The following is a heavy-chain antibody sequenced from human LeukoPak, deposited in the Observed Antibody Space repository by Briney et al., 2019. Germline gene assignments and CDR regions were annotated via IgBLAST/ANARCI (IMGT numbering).Heavy chain of an antibody. CDR1: GGSISSGCYY. Sequence: SQTLSLTCTVSGGSISSGCYYWSWLRQPAGTGLEWVGRIYTSGSTNYNPSLKSPVTMSVDTSKNQLSMKLSSVTAADTAVYYCAREVEDTAMVWGYYYYMDVWGKGTTLSVCS. V-gene: IGHV4-61*02. J-gene: IGHJ6*03. CDR3: AREVEDTAMVWGYYYYMDV. D-gene: IGHD5-18*01. CDR2: IYTSGST.